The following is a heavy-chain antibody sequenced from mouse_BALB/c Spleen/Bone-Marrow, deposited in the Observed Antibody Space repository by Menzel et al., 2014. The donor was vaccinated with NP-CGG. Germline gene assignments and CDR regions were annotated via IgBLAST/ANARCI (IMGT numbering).Heavy chain of an antibody. D-gene: IGHD2-4*01. Sequence: VKLQECAAELVRPGASVKLSCKASGYTFTSYWMNWLKQRPGQGLDWIGMIDPSDSETHYNQMFKDKATLTVDKSSSTAYMQLSRLTCGASRVNYCANTAMIRPWADWGQETLGTVPA. CDR3: ANTAMIRPWAD. CDR2: IDPSDSET. V-gene: IGHV1-61*01. CDR1: GYTFTSYW. J-gene: IGHJ3*01.